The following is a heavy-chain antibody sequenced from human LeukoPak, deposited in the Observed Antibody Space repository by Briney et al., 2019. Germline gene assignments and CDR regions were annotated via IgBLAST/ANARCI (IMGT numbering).Heavy chain of an antibody. CDR1: GCTFTSYY. CDR2: INPSGGST. J-gene: IGHJ4*02. Sequence: GASVKVSCKASGCTFTSYYMHWVRQAPGQGLEWMGIINPSGGSTSYAQKFQGRVTMTRDTSTSTVYMELSSLRSEDTAVYYCARDPFLGGNSFVGYFDYWGQGTLVTVSS. V-gene: IGHV1-46*01. D-gene: IGHD4-23*01. CDR3: ARDPFLGGNSFVGYFDY.